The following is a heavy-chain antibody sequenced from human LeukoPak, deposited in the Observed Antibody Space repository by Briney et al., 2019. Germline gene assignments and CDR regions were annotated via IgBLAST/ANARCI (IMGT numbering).Heavy chain of an antibody. D-gene: IGHD3-16*01. Sequence: GGSLRLSCSASGFDFGIYTMYWVRQTPGKGPEYVSTISGSGNGGSRYYADSVKGRFTISRDDSKSIVYLQMNNLRSEDTAVYYCVKDFGRVRGTPDSWGQGTLVTVSS. J-gene: IGHJ4*02. V-gene: IGHV3-64D*06. CDR3: VKDFGRVRGTPDS. CDR1: GFDFGIYT. CDR2: ISGSGNGGSR.